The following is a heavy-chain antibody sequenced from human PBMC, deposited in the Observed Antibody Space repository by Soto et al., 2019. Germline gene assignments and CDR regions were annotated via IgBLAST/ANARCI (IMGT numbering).Heavy chain of an antibody. CDR3: AGDGGDTLDF. CDR2: ISGSGGST. J-gene: IGHJ4*02. V-gene: IGHV3-23*01. CDR1: GFTLSSQA. D-gene: IGHD3-16*01. Sequence: GGSLRLSCAASGFTLSSQAMSWVRQAPGKGLEWVSAISGSGGSTYYADSVKGRFTISRDNSKNTLYLQMNSLRAEDTAVYYCAGDGGDTLDFWGQGTLVTVSS.